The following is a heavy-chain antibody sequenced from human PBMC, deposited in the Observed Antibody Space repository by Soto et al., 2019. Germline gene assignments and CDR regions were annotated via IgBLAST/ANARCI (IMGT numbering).Heavy chain of an antibody. J-gene: IGHJ4*02. CDR2: VSGGSGTT. CDR1: GFRYSTYG. V-gene: IGHV3-23*01. D-gene: IGHD1-1*01. CDR3: TRWNGYADY. Sequence: EVQLLESGGGVVQPGGSLRLSCAVSGFRYSTYGVTWVRQAPGKGLEWVSGVSGGSGTTHYKDSMRGRFTVTGDNSKNTVYLEMNSLRLEDTAGYYCTRWNGYADYWGQGTLVTVS.